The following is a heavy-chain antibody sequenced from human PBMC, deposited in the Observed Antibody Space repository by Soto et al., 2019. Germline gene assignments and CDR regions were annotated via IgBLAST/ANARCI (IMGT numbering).Heavy chain of an antibody. CDR1: GGTFSSYA. Sequence: ASVKVSCKASGGTFSSYAISWVRQAPGQGLEWMGGIIPIFGTANYAQKFQGRVTITADESTSTAYMELSSLRSEDTAVYYCARRIAVAGTALYNWFDPWGQGTLVTVSS. J-gene: IGHJ5*01. V-gene: IGHV1-69*13. CDR3: ARRIAVAGTALYNWFDP. D-gene: IGHD6-19*01. CDR2: IIPIFGTA.